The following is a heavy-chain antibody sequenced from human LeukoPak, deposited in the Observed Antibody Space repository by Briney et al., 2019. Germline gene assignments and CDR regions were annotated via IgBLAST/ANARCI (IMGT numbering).Heavy chain of an antibody. Sequence: PGRSLRLSCAASGFTFDDYAMHWVRHAPGKGLEWVSGISWNSGSIGYADSVKGRFTISRDNSKNTLYLQMNSLRAEDTAVYYCATFRGSEDWGQGTLVTVSS. V-gene: IGHV3-9*01. CDR3: ATFRGSED. CDR2: ISWNSGSI. CDR1: GFTFDDYA. J-gene: IGHJ4*02.